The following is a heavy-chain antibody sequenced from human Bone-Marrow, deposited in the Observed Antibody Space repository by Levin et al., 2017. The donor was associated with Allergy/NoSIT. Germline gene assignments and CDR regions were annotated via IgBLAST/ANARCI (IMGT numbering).Heavy chain of an antibody. J-gene: IGHJ5*02. V-gene: IGHV1-3*01. Sequence: RASVKVSCKASGYSFTHYAIHWVRQAPGQRLEWMGWINPVNGNTKYSQNFQGRVTITKDTSASTVYVELSSLRSEDTAVYYCAREVIPRGSSRQWLPLDWSDPWGQGTLVTVSS. D-gene: IGHD5-12*01. CDR1: GYSFTHYA. CDR2: INPVNGNT. CDR3: AREVIPRGSSRQWLPLDWSDP.